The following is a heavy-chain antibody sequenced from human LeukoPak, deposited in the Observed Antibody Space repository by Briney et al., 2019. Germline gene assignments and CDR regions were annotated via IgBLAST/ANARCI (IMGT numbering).Heavy chain of an antibody. D-gene: IGHD1-26*01. CDR1: GYTFTGYY. Sequence: ASVKVSCKASGYTFTGYYMHWVRQAPGQGLEWMGWINPNSGGTNYAQKLQGRVTMTTDTSTSTAYMELRSLRSDDTAVYYCAGWRSGSYGSFGYWGQGTLVTVSS. CDR3: AGWRSGSYGSFGY. J-gene: IGHJ4*02. CDR2: INPNSGGT. V-gene: IGHV1-2*02.